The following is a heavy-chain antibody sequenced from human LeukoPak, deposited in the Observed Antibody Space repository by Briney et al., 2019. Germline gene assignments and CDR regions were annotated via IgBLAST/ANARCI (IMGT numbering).Heavy chain of an antibody. CDR3: ARDWSRTRRFSTPYAWGGMDV. CDR1: GGSINSGGYY. J-gene: IGHJ6*02. D-gene: IGHD3-3*01. CDR2: IYHSGST. Sequence: PSETLSLTCTVSGGSINSGGYYWSWIRQHPGKGLEWIGYIYHSGSTNYNPSLKSRVTISVDKSKNQFSLKLSSVTAADTAVYYCARDWSRTRRFSTPYAWGGMDVWGQGTTVTVSS. V-gene: IGHV4-31*03.